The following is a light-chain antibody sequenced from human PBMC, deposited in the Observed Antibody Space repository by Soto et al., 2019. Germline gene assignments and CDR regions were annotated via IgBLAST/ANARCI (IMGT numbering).Light chain of an antibody. CDR3: QHSYITPRYT. CDR2: ASY. V-gene: IGKV1-39*01. CDR1: QSISSH. Sequence: DLQITQSPSSLSASVGDRVTITCWASQSISSHLNWYQHKPGRPPRLLIFASYILEGGVPSRFSGSGSDTYFTLTIDSLQPEDVATYYCQHSYITPRYTFGQGTKVEI. J-gene: IGKJ2*01.